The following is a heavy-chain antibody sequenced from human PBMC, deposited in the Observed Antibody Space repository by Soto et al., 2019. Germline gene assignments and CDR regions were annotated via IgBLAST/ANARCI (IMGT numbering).Heavy chain of an antibody. CDR2: IKQDGGDK. J-gene: IGHJ4*02. V-gene: IGHV3-7*01. D-gene: IGHD2-15*01. CDR1: RFTFSNYW. Sequence: EAQLVESGGGLVQPGGSLRLSCAASRFTFSNYWMSWVRQAPGKGLEWVANIKQDGGDKNYVDSVKGRFTVSRDNAKNSVFLQMNKLRAEDTAVYYCAREYFCSGTSCSFDYWGQGTLVTVSS. CDR3: AREYFCSGTSCSFDY.